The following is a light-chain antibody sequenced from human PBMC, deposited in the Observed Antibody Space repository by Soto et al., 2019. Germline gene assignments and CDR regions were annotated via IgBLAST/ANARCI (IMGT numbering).Light chain of an antibody. Sequence: EIVLTQSPGTLSLSPGERATLSCRASQSVSSSYFAWYPQKPRQAPRQLIYGASSRATGIPDRFSGSGSGTDFTLTITRLEPEDFAVYYCQHYRTSFGGGTRVEIK. CDR3: QHYRTS. V-gene: IGKV3-20*01. J-gene: IGKJ4*01. CDR2: GAS. CDR1: QSVSSSY.